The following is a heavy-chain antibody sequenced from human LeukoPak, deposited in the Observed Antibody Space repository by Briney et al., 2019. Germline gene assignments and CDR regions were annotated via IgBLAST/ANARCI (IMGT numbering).Heavy chain of an antibody. V-gene: IGHV3-7*01. J-gene: IGHJ4*02. CDR2: MKSDGSEK. Sequence: PGGSLRLSCVASGFTFSNYWMRWVRQAPGKGLEWVADMKSDGSEKNYAQSVNGRFTISRDNAKSSLFLQMNCLRAEDTGFYYCARGGLYSFDSWGQGTLVTVSS. D-gene: IGHD2-21*01. CDR3: ARGGLYSFDS. CDR1: GFTFSNYW.